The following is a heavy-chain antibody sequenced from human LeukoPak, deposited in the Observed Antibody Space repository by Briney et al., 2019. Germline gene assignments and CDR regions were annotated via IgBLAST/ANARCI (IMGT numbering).Heavy chain of an antibody. CDR3: ARALRGGYYYYYYMDV. D-gene: IGHD4-17*01. J-gene: IGHJ6*03. Sequence: SETLSLTCAVYGGSFSGYYWSWIRQPPGKGLEWIGEINHSGSTNYNPSLKSRVTISVDTSKNQFSLKLSSVTAADTAVYYCARALRGGYYYYYYMDVWGKGTTVTVSS. V-gene: IGHV4-34*01. CDR1: GGSFSGYY. CDR2: INHSGST.